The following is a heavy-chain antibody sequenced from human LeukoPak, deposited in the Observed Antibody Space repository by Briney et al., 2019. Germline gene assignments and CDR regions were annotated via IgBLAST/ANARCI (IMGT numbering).Heavy chain of an antibody. Sequence: SVKVSCKASGGTFSSYAISWVRQAPGQGLEWMGGIIPIFATANYAQKFQGRVTITADESTSTAYMELSSLRSEDTAVYYCARVAIAVAGSTYYYYYYGMDVWGKGTTVTVSS. CDR1: GGTFSSYA. D-gene: IGHD6-19*01. J-gene: IGHJ6*04. CDR2: IIPIFATA. V-gene: IGHV1-69*01. CDR3: ARVAIAVAGSTYYYYYYGMDV.